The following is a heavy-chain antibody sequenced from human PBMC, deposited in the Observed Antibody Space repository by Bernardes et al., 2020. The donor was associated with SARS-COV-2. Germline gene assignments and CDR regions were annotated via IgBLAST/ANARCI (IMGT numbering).Heavy chain of an antibody. CDR3: ERDYTYCSGGSCFRGRKYYYGLNV. Sequence: TLSPTCTVSGASINSGTYYWSWIRQPAGKGLEWIGRIHTSGTTNYNPSLKSRVTISVDPSKNQFSLHLSSVTAADTAVYYCERDYTYCSGGSCFRGRKYYYGLNVWGQGTTVTVSS. V-gene: IGHV4-61*02. CDR2: IHTSGTT. CDR1: GASINSGTYY. J-gene: IGHJ6*02. D-gene: IGHD2-15*01.